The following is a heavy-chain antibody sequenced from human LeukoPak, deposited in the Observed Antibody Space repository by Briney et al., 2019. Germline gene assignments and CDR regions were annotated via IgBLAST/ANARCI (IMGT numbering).Heavy chain of an antibody. J-gene: IGHJ4*02. D-gene: IGHD3-22*01. CDR1: GFIFSNYW. CDR2: MKPDGSGK. V-gene: IGHV3-7*05. Sequence: TGGSLRLSCAASGFIFSNYWMIWVRQAPGKGLEWVANMKPDGSGKYYVASVKGRFTISRDNAKNSLYLQMNSLRAEDTAVYYCARYRQFDSSVYEPRSDCWGQGTLVTVPS. CDR3: ARYRQFDSSVYEPRSDC.